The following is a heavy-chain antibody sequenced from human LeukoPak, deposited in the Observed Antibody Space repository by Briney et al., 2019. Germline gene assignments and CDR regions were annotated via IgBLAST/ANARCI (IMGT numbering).Heavy chain of an antibody. V-gene: IGHV3-9*01. CDR2: ISWNSGSI. Sequence: PGRSLRLSGAASGFTFDDYAMHWVRQAPGKGLEWVSGISWNSGSIGYADSVKGRFTISRDNAKNSLYLQMNSLRAEDTALYYCARAGEDRWELLPSWGQGTLVTVSS. J-gene: IGHJ4*02. CDR3: ARAGEDRWELLPS. D-gene: IGHD1-26*01. CDR1: GFTFDDYA.